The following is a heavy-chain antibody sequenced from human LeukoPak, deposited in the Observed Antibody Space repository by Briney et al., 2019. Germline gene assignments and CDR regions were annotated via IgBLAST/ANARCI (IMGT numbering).Heavy chain of an antibody. V-gene: IGHV5-51*01. D-gene: IGHD3-22*01. CDR3: VRHKLYYYDSSGYLPYDAFDI. J-gene: IGHJ3*02. CDR1: GYSFSIYW. Sequence: GESLKISCKASGYSFSIYWVAWVRQMPGKGLEWMGIIYPGDSDTRYSPSFQGQVTISADKSISTAYLQWSSLKASDTAMYYCVRHKLYYYDSSGYLPYDAFDIWGQGTMVTVSS. CDR2: IYPGDSDT.